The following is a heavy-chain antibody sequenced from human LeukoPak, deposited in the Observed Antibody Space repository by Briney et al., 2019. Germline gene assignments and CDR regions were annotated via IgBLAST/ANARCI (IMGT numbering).Heavy chain of an antibody. CDR3: AKKTAMGRSGEY. D-gene: IGHD5-18*01. J-gene: IGHJ4*02. V-gene: IGHV5-51*01. CDR2: IDPSDSET. Sequence: GESLKISCKASGYSFTSYWIGWVRQMPGKGLEWMGIIDPSDSETRYTPSFQGQVTISVDKSLTTADLQWNSLKASYTAIYYFAKKTAMGRSGEYWGQGTLVTVSS. CDR1: GYSFTSYW.